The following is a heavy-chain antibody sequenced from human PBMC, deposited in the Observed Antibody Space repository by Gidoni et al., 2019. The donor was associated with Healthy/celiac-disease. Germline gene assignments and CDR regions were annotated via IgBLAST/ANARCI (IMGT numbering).Heavy chain of an antibody. J-gene: IGHJ1*01. CDR2: IWDDGSNK. CDR1: GFTASSQG. D-gene: IGHD2-2*01. V-gene: IGHV3-33*01. CDR3: ARGPYCSSTSCYGYFQH. Sequence: QVQLVASGGGVLQPGRSLIPSCAASGFTASSQGMHWVRQAPGKGLEWVAVIWDDGSNKYYADYVQGRFTSSRDNSKNTLYLQMNSRRAEDTAVYYCARGPYCSSTSCYGYFQHWGQGTLVTVSS.